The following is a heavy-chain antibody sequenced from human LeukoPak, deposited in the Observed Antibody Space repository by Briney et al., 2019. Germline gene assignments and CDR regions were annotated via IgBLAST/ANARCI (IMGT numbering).Heavy chain of an antibody. J-gene: IGHJ4*02. Sequence: ASVKVSCKASGYTLTDYHTIWVRQAPGQGLEWMAWMKPNSGGINYAQEFQGRVTVTRDTSISTAFMELSSLRSDDTAVYYCATDLPLPLRELLRGLAYWGQGTLVTVSS. CDR2: MKPNSGGI. CDR1: GYTLTDYH. V-gene: IGHV1-2*02. D-gene: IGHD1-26*01. CDR3: ATDLPLPLRELLRGLAY.